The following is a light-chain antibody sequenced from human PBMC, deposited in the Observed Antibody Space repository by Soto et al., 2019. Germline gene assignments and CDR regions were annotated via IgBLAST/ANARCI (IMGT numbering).Light chain of an antibody. V-gene: IGKV3-20*01. CDR1: QSVSSSY. Sequence: IVLTQSPATLSLSPGKRATLSCRASQSVSSSYLAWYQQKPGQAPRLLIYLASSRATGIPDRFSGSGSGTDFTLTISRLEPEDFAVYYCQQYGSSPPWTFGQGTKVDIK. CDR3: QQYGSSPPWT. CDR2: LAS. J-gene: IGKJ1*01.